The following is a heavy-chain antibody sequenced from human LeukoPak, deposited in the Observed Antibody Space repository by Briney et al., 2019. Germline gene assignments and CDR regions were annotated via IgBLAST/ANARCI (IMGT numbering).Heavy chain of an antibody. J-gene: IGHJ4*02. V-gene: IGHV3-33*06. CDR2: IWYDGSNK. CDR3: AKGNDFCSGYLDY. Sequence: GGSLRLSCAASGFTFSSYGMHWVRQAPGKGLEWVAVIWYDGSNKYYADSVKGRFTISRDNSKNTLYLQMNSLRAEDTAVYYCAKGNDFCSGYLDYWGQGTLVTVSS. CDR1: GFTFSSYG. D-gene: IGHD3-3*01.